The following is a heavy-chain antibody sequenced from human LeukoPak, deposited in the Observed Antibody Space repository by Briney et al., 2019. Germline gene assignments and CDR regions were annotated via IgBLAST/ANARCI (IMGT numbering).Heavy chain of an antibody. Sequence: GGSLRLSCAASGFTFSSYAMSWVRQAPGKGLEWVSAISGSGGSTYYADSVKGRFTISRDNSKNTLYLQMNSLRAEDTAGYYWAVGGGGVVPAAIASPVGYWGQGTLVTVSS. D-gene: IGHD2-2*01. CDR3: AVGGGGVVPAAIASPVGY. CDR2: ISGSGGST. CDR1: GFTFSSYA. J-gene: IGHJ4*02. V-gene: IGHV3-23*01.